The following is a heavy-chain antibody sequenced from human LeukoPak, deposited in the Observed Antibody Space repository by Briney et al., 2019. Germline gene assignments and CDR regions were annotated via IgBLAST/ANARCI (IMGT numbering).Heavy chain of an antibody. D-gene: IGHD3-3*01. Sequence: SETLSLTCAVYGGSFSGYYWSWLRQPPGKGLEWIGEINHSGSTNYNPSLKSRVTISVDTSKNQFSLKLSSVTAADTAVYYCARGRPEWLLVFYYYYYMDVWGKGTTVTVSS. V-gene: IGHV4-34*01. CDR3: ARGRPEWLLVFYYYYYMDV. J-gene: IGHJ6*03. CDR2: INHSGST. CDR1: GGSFSGYY.